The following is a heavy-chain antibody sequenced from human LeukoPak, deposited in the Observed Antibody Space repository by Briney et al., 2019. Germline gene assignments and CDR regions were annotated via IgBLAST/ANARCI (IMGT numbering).Heavy chain of an antibody. CDR2: ISANGGST. J-gene: IGHJ4*02. Sequence: GGSLRLSCAASGLTFSSYAMSWVRQAPGKGLEWVSTISANGGSTYYADSVKGRFTISRDNSKSTLYLQMSGLRAEDTAVHYCAKAQDYYGSGSLYKDWGQGTLVTVSS. V-gene: IGHV3-23*01. CDR1: GLTFSSYA. D-gene: IGHD3-10*01. CDR3: AKAQDYYGSGSLYKD.